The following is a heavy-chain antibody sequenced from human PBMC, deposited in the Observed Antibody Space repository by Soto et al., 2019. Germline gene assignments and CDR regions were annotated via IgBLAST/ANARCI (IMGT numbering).Heavy chain of an antibody. V-gene: IGHV2-5*02. CDR3: ARALGSWGAYYFDY. CDR1: GFSLNTYGVG. CDR2: IYWDDDK. J-gene: IGHJ4*02. Sequence: KESGPTLVKPTQTLTLTCTVSGFSLNTYGVGVGWIRQPPGKALEWLALIYWDDDKRYSPSLKSRLTITKDTSKNQVVLTMTHMDPVDTVTYYCARALGSWGAYYFDYWGQGTLVTVSS. D-gene: IGHD3-16*01.